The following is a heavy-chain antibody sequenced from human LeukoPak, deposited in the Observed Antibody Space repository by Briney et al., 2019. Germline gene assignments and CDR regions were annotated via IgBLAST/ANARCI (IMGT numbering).Heavy chain of an antibody. CDR1: GGSISSYY. D-gene: IGHD3-16*01. V-gene: IGHV4-59*01. CDR2: IYYSGST. Sequence: SETLSLTCTVSGGSISSYYWSWIRQPPGKGLEWIGYIYYSGSTNYNPSLKSRVTISVDTSKNQSSLKLSSVTAADTAVYYCARDGGYEGWFDPWGQGTLVTVSS. J-gene: IGHJ5*02. CDR3: ARDGGYEGWFDP.